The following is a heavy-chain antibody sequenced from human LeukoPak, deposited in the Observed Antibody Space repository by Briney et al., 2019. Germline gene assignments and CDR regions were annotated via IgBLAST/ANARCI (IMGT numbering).Heavy chain of an antibody. CDR2: ISYSGST. Sequence: PSETLPLTCTVSGGSFSSYYWTWIRQPPGKGLDWIGYISYSGSTKYNPSLQSRVTISVDTSKNQFSLNLSSVTAADTAVYYCARDRSRGLGHYYYGMDVWGKGTTVTVSS. CDR1: GGSFSSYY. D-gene: IGHD4-17*01. V-gene: IGHV4-59*01. CDR3: ARDRSRGLGHYYYGMDV. J-gene: IGHJ6*04.